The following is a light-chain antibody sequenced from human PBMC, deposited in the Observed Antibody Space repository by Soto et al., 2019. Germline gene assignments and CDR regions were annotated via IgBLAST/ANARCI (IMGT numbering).Light chain of an antibody. CDR2: EVS. V-gene: IGLV2-14*01. Sequence: QSALTQPASVSGSLGQSITISCTGSSSDIGAYNFVSWYQQYPGKAPRLIIYEVSRRPSGVPSRFSGSKSGNTASLTISGLQGADEADYFCGSYTPRIRLFGGGTKVTVL. CDR1: SSDIGAYNF. J-gene: IGLJ3*02. CDR3: GSYTPRIRL.